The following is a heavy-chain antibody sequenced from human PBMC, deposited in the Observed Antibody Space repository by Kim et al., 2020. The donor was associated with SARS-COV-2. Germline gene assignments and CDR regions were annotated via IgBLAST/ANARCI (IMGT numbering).Heavy chain of an antibody. Sequence: GGSLRLSCAVSGFRFGDYAMQWVRQAPGKGLEWVSGISWNGNSIGYADSVKGRFTISRDNAKNSLYLQMNRLRGEDTALYYCAKAIKVRGVYYYYYGMDVWGQGTTVTVSS. D-gene: IGHD3-10*01. CDR3: AKAIKVRGVYYYYYGMDV. CDR2: ISWNGNSI. V-gene: IGHV3-9*01. CDR1: GFRFGDYA. J-gene: IGHJ6*02.